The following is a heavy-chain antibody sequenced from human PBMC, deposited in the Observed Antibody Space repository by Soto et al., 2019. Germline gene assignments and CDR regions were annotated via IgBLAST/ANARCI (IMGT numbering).Heavy chain of an antibody. CDR2: IYYSGST. D-gene: IGHD6-13*01. CDR3: ARDLYSTSWYWADP. Sequence: SETLSLTGTVCGGSISSGCYYWSWIRQHPGKGLEWIGYIYYSGSTYYNPSLKSRVTISVDTSKNQFSLKLSSVTAADKAVYYCARDLYSTSWYWADPWGQGTLLTVSS. CDR1: GGSISSGCYY. V-gene: IGHV4-31*03. J-gene: IGHJ5*02.